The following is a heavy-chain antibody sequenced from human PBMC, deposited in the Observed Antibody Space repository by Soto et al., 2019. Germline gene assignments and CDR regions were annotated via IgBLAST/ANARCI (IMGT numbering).Heavy chain of an antibody. CDR1: GFTFSDYY. D-gene: IGHD6-19*01. CDR3: ARTLASVGIAVAGPFDY. Sequence: GSLRLSCAASGFTFSDYYMSWIRQAPGKGLEWVSYISSSGSTIYYADSVKGRFTISRDNAKNSLYLQMNSLRAEDTAVYYCARTLASVGIAVAGPFDYWGQGTLVTVSS. CDR2: ISSSGSTI. V-gene: IGHV3-11*01. J-gene: IGHJ4*02.